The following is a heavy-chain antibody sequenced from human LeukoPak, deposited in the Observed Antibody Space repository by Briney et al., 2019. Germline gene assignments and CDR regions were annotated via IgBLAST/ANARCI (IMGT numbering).Heavy chain of an antibody. CDR1: GFTFSDAW. V-gene: IGHV3-30*03. J-gene: IGHJ4*02. D-gene: IGHD3-10*01. Sequence: GGSLRLSCAASGFTFSDAWMTWVRQAPGKGLEWVALITYDGYYKYYSDSVKGRFTISSDTSKNTLYLQMNSLRAEDTAVYYCARDLSPVVRASPMGYWGQGTLVTVSS. CDR2: ITYDGYYK. CDR3: ARDLSPVVRASPMGY.